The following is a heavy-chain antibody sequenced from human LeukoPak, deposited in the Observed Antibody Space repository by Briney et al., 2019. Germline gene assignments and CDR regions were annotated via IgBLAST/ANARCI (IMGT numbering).Heavy chain of an antibody. CDR1: GFTFSSYA. CDR3: AKSDSGSYRDRFGY. V-gene: IGHV3-23*01. J-gene: IGHJ4*02. CDR2: ISGSGGST. D-gene: IGHD1-26*01. Sequence: GGSLRLSCAASGFTFSSYAMSWVRQAPGKGLEWVSAISGSGGSTYYADSVKGRFTISRDNSKNTLYLQMHSLRAEDTAIYYCAKSDSGSYRDRFGYWGQGTLVTVSS.